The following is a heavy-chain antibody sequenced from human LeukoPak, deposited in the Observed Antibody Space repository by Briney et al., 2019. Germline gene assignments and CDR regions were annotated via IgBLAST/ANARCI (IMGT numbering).Heavy chain of an antibody. Sequence: SETLSLTCAVHGGSFSGYYWSWIRQPPGKGLEWIGEINHSGSTNYNPSLKSRVTISVDTSKNQFSLKLSSVTAADTAVYYCARDSPYDILTGYKNWFDPWGQGTLVTVSS. CDR3: ARDSPYDILTGYKNWFDP. J-gene: IGHJ5*02. D-gene: IGHD3-9*01. CDR2: INHSGST. CDR1: GGSFSGYY. V-gene: IGHV4-34*01.